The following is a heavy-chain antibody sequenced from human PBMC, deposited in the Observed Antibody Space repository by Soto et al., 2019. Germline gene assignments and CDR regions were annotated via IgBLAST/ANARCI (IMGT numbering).Heavy chain of an antibody. CDR2: IYYSGST. D-gene: IGHD2-8*01. Sequence: QVHLQESGPGLLKPSETLTLTCTVSGGSLNNGNYYWSWLRQPPGKALEWIEHIYYSGSTSYNPSLKSRVIMSIDMSKSQFSLRLTSVTAADTAVYFCARDPGVGLSARWFDPWGQGALITVAS. J-gene: IGHJ5*02. CDR1: GGSLNNGNYY. CDR3: ARDPGVGLSARWFDP. V-gene: IGHV4-61*01.